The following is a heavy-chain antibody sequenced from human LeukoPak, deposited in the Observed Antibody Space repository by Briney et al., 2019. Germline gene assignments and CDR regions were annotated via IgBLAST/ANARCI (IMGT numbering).Heavy chain of an antibody. CDR2: INHSGST. V-gene: IGHV4-34*01. D-gene: IGHD5-18*01. CDR1: GGSFSGYY. Sequence: SETLSLTCAVSGGSFSGYYWSWIRHPPGKGLEWIWGINHSGSTTYNPSPKSRVTISVDTSKNQLSLKLSSVTAADTAVYYCARALFGGRYSYGDRSSWDEAYYYMDVWGKGTTVTVSS. CDR3: ARALFGGRYSYGDRSSWDEAYYYMDV. J-gene: IGHJ6*03.